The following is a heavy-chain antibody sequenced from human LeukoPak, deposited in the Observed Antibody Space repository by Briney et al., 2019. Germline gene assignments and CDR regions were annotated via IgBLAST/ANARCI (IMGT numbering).Heavy chain of an antibody. Sequence: ASVKVSCKASGYTFTNYGISWVRQAPGQGLEWMGWINPNSGGTNYAQKFQGRVTMTRDTSISTAYMELSRLRSDDTAVYYCARLVRYFDDFDYWGQGTLVTVSS. CDR3: ARLVRYFDDFDY. CDR2: INPNSGGT. V-gene: IGHV1-2*02. CDR1: GYTFTNYG. D-gene: IGHD3-9*01. J-gene: IGHJ4*02.